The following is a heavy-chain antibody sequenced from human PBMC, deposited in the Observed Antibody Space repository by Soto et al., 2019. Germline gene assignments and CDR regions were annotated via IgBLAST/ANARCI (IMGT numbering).Heavy chain of an antibody. D-gene: IGHD3-3*01. CDR1: GGSVSSGSYY. CDR3: ARAWSGYSSLDY. V-gene: IGHV4-61*01. Sequence: SETLSLTCTVSGGSVSSGSYYWSWIRQPPGKGLEWIGYIYSSGSTNYNPSLKSRVTISVDTSKNQFSLKLNSVTAADTAVYYCARAWSGYSSLDYWGQGTLVTVSS. J-gene: IGHJ4*02. CDR2: IYSSGST.